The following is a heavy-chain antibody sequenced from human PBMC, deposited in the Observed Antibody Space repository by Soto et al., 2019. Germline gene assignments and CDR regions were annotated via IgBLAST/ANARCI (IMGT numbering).Heavy chain of an antibody. Sequence: HPGGSLRLSCAASGFTFSACAMSWVRQAPGKGLEWVSVIYSGGSTYYADSVKGRFTISRDNSKNTLYLQMNSLRAEDTAVYYCAREGFRGVMSYYGMDVWGQGTTVTVSS. CDR3: AREGFRGVMSYYGMDV. CDR2: IYSGGST. J-gene: IGHJ6*02. V-gene: IGHV3-66*01. D-gene: IGHD3-16*01. CDR1: GFTFSACA.